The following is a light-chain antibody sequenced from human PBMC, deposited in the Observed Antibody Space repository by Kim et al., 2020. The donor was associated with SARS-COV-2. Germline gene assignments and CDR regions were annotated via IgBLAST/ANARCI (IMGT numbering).Light chain of an antibody. CDR2: EVR. V-gene: IGLV2-8*01. CDR3: GSYAGSNNYV. Sequence: GQSVTISCNGTSSDIGDYDYVSWYQQHPAKAPKHAIYEVRRRPAGVPDRFSGSKSGNTASLTVSELQAEDGADYYCGSYAGSNNYVFGTGTKVTVL. CDR1: SSDIGDYDY. J-gene: IGLJ1*01.